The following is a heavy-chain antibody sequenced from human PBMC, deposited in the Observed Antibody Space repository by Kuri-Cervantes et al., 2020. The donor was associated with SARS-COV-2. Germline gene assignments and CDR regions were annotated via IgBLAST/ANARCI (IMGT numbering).Heavy chain of an antibody. CDR2: ISSSGSTI. CDR3: ARGGCGGDCSLDY. D-gene: IGHD2-21*02. CDR1: GFTFSDYY. V-gene: IGHV3-11*04. J-gene: IGHJ4*02. Sequence: GESLKISCAASGFTFSDYYMSWIRQAPGKGLEWVSYISSSGSTIYYADSVKGRFTISRDNAKNSLYLQMNSLRAEDTAVYYCARGGCGGDCSLDYWGQGTLVTVSP.